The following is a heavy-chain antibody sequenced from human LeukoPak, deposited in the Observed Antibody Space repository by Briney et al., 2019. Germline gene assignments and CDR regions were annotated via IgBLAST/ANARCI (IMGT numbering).Heavy chain of an antibody. V-gene: IGHV4-39*01. J-gene: IGHJ5*02. CDR2: IYHSGST. CDR3: ARHDVTIFGVVIPGWFDP. CDR1: GGSISSSSYY. D-gene: IGHD3-3*01. Sequence: SETLSLTCTVSGGSISSSSYYWGWIRQPPGKGLEWIGSIYHSGSTYYNPSLKSRVTISVDTSKNQFSLKLSSVTAADTAVYYCARHDVTIFGVVIPGWFDPWGQGTLVTVSS.